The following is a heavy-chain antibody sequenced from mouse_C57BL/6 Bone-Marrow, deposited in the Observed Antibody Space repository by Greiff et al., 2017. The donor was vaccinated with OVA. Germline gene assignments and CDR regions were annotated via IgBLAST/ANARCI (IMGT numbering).Heavy chain of an antibody. CDR1: GYTFTSYW. CDR3: ARGGHSYFDY. Sequence: QVQLQQPGAELVKPGASVKLSCKASGYTFTSYWMPWVKQRPGQGLEWIGEIDPSDSYTNYNQKFKGKATLTVDTSSSTAYMQLSSLTAEDSAVYYCARGGHSYFDYWGQGTTLTVSS. D-gene: IGHD6-1*01. J-gene: IGHJ2*01. V-gene: IGHV1-50*01. CDR2: IDPSDSYT.